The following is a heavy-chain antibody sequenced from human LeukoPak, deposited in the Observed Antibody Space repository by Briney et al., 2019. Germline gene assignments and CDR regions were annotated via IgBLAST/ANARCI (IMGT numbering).Heavy chain of an antibody. CDR1: GGSISGYY. J-gene: IGHJ4*02. V-gene: IGHV4-59*08. Sequence: SETLSLTCSVSGGSISGYYWSWIRQPPGKGLEWIGYFYYSGSTNYNPSLKSRATISVDTSKNQFSLKLSSVTAADTAVYYCARGDGQDGNFDYWGQGTLVTVSS. CDR2: FYYSGST. D-gene: IGHD5-24*01. CDR3: ARGDGQDGNFDY.